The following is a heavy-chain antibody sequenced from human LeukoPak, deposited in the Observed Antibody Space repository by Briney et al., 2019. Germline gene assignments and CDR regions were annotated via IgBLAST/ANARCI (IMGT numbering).Heavy chain of an antibody. J-gene: IGHJ5*02. CDR2: ISAYNGNT. V-gene: IGHV1-18*01. CDR1: GYTFTNYG. CDR3: ARPTGTMVRGVILPNWFDP. D-gene: IGHD3-10*01. Sequence: ASVKVSCKASGYTFTNYGISWVRQAPGQGLEWMGWISAYNGNTNYAQKLQGRVTMTTDTSTSTAYMELRSLRSDDTAVYYCARPTGTMVRGVILPNWFDPWGQGTLVTVSS.